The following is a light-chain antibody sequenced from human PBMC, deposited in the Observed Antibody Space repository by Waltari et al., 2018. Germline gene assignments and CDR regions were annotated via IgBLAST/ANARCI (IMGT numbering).Light chain of an antibody. CDR3: ATWDGSLRV. Sequence: QSGLTQPPSLSAAPGQDVAISCSGGTSNIGSRHVSWYQQVPGTPPKLLIYDNNQRPSGIPDRFSGSRSDTSATLAITGLQTGDEADYYCATWDGSLRVFGGGTRLTVL. CDR1: TSNIGSRH. J-gene: IGLJ3*02. V-gene: IGLV1-51*01. CDR2: DNN.